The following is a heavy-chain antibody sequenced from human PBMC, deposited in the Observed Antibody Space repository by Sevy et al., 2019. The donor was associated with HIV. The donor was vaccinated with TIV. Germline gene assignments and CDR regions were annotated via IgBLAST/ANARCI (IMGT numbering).Heavy chain of an antibody. CDR1: GGTFSGHY. Sequence: SETLSLTCAVYGGTFSGHYWSWIRQPPGKRLEWIGQINHSGGTNYNPSLKSRVTISADTSKNQFSLKLTSVTAADTAVYYCVWGKLGATIEDKSFDYWGRGTLVTVSS. J-gene: IGHJ4*02. CDR2: INHSGGT. CDR3: VWGKLGATIEDKSFDY. V-gene: IGHV4-34*08. D-gene: IGHD1-26*01.